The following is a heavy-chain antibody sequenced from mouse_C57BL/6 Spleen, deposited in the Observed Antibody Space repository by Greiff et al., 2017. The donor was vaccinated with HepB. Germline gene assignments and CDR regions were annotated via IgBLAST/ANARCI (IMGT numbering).Heavy chain of an antibody. D-gene: IGHD3-2*02. V-gene: IGHV1-85*01. CDR1: GYTFTSYD. CDR3: ARSDSSGYVGFAY. J-gene: IGHJ3*01. Sequence: QVQLQQSGPELVKPGASVKLSCKASGYTFTSYDINWVKQRPGQGLEWIGWIYPRDGSTKYNEKFKGKATLTVDTSSSTAYMELHSLTSEDSAVYVWARSDSSGYVGFAYWGQGTLVTVSA. CDR2: IYPRDGST.